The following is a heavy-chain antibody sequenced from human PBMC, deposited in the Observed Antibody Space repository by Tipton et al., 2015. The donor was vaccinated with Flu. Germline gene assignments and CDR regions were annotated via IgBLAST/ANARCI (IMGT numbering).Heavy chain of an antibody. J-gene: IGHJ3*02. Sequence: LRLSCAVYGGSFSGYYWSWIRQPPGKGLEWIGEINHSGSTNYNPSLKSRVTISVDTSKNQFSLKLSSVTAADTAVYYCARVGRELLNAFDIWGQGTMVTVPS. CDR2: INHSGST. CDR1: GGSFSGYY. V-gene: IGHV4-34*01. CDR3: ARVGRELLNAFDI. D-gene: IGHD1-26*01.